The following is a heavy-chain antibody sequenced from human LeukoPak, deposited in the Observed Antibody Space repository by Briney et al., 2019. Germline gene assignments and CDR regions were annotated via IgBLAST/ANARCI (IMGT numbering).Heavy chain of an antibody. D-gene: IGHD2-15*01. CDR3: ARDLVRYCSGGSCYGRTHDAFDI. Sequence: ASVKVSCKASGYTFTSYDTNWVRQATGQGLEWMGWMNPNSGNTGYAQKFQGRVTITADKSTSTAYMELSSLRSEDTAVYYCARDLVRYCSGGSCYGRTHDAFDIWGQGTMVTVSS. J-gene: IGHJ3*02. CDR2: MNPNSGNT. CDR1: GYTFTSYD. V-gene: IGHV1-8*03.